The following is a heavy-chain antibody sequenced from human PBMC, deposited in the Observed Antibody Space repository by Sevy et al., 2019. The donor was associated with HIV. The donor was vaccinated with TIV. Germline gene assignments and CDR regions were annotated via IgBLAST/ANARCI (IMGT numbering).Heavy chain of an antibody. CDR3: AREGSPYDTYYYYYGMDV. V-gene: IGHV3-7*01. Sequence: GGSLRLSCGGSGFTFSSYWMSWVRQAPGKGLEWVANIKQDGSEKYYVDSVKGRFTISRDNSQNSLFLQMNTLRAEDTAVYYCAREGSPYDTYYYYYGMDVWGQGTTVTVSS. J-gene: IGHJ6*02. D-gene: IGHD5-12*01. CDR1: GFTFSSYW. CDR2: IKQDGSEK.